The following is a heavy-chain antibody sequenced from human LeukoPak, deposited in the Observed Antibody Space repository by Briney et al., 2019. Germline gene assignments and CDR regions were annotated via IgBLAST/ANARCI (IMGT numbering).Heavy chain of an antibody. CDR3: AKAAGMGDNYYNFYFDY. CDR2: ISYDGSNK. J-gene: IGHJ4*02. V-gene: IGHV3-30-3*01. Sequence: GGSLRLSCAASGFTFSSYAMHWVRQAPGKGLEWVAVISYDGSNKYYADSVKGRFTISRDNSKNTLYLQMNSLRAEDTAIYYCAKAAGMGDNYYNFYFDYWGQGTLVTVSS. D-gene: IGHD5-24*01. CDR1: GFTFSSYA.